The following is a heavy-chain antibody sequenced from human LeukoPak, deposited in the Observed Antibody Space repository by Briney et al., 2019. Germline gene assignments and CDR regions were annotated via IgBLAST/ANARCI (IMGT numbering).Heavy chain of an antibody. CDR1: GGTFSSYA. D-gene: IGHD1-26*01. CDR3: ARDLYSRYSGSYLAGAFDI. Sequence: ASVKVSCKASGGTFSSYAISWVRQAPGQGLEWMGWISAYNGNTNYAQKLQGRVTMTTDTSTSTAYMELRSLRSDDTAVYYCARDLYSRYSGSYLAGAFDIWGQGTMVTVSS. CDR2: ISAYNGNT. J-gene: IGHJ3*02. V-gene: IGHV1-18*01.